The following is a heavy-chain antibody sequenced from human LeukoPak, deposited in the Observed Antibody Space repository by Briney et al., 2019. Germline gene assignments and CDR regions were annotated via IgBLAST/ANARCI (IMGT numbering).Heavy chain of an antibody. D-gene: IGHD6-13*01. CDR3: ARDTPPQHLVF. V-gene: IGHV4-4*07. CDR1: GGSITSHY. Sequence: SETLSLTCTVSGGSITSHYWTWIRQPAGKGLEWIGRIYISGSTNYNPSLKSRVTMSVDTSNNQFSLNLNSVTAADTAVYYCARDTPPQHLVFWGRGILVTVCS. J-gene: IGHJ4*02. CDR2: IYISGST.